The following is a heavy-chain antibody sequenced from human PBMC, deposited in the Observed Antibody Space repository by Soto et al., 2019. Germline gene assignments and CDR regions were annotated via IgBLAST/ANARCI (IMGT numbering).Heavy chain of an antibody. J-gene: IGHJ6*03. Sequence: EVQILESGGGSVQPGGSLRLSCAASGFTFSKFAMSWVRHAPGKGLEWVSEITGSTGTTYYADSVRGRIIISRDNSKNTLHLQMNSLRAEDTAVYYCAKDTSSSPYYMDVWGKGTTVTVSS. D-gene: IGHD2-2*01. CDR2: ITGSTGTT. CDR3: AKDTSSSPYYMDV. CDR1: GFTFSKFA. V-gene: IGHV3-23*01.